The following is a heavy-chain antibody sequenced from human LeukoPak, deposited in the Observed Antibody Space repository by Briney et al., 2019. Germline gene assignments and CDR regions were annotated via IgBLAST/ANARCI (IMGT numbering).Heavy chain of an antibody. CDR2: ISSSSSYI. CDR1: GFTFSSYA. J-gene: IGHJ3*02. CDR3: ARAMVRGVIGAFDI. Sequence: GGSLRLSCAASGFTFSSYAMSWVRQAPGKGLEWVSSISSSSSYIYYADSVKGRFTISRDNAKNSLYLQMNSLRAEDTAVYYCARAMVRGVIGAFDIWGQGTMVTVSS. V-gene: IGHV3-21*01. D-gene: IGHD3-10*01.